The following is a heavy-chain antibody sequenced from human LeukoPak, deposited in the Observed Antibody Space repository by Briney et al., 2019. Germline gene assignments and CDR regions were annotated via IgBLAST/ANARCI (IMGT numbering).Heavy chain of an antibody. Sequence: SETLSLTCTVSGYSISSGYYWCWIRQPPGKGLEWIGSIYHSGSTYYNPSLKSRVTISVDTSKNQFSLKLSSVTAADTAVYYCARVLGTLPANWFDPWGQGTLVTVSS. J-gene: IGHJ5*02. V-gene: IGHV4-38-2*02. CDR2: IYHSGST. CDR3: ARVLGTLPANWFDP. CDR1: GYSISSGYY. D-gene: IGHD3-16*01.